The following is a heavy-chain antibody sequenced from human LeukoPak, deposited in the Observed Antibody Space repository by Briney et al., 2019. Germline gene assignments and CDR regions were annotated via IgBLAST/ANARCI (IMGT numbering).Heavy chain of an antibody. Sequence: GGSLRLSCAASGFTFSSYTMHWVGQAPGKGLEWVSSISSSGSYIYYTDSLKGRFTISRDNAKDSLYLQMNSLRAEDTAVYYCASPPNCGGDCFQYYHGTDVWGQGTTVTVSS. CDR2: ISSSGSYI. V-gene: IGHV3-21*01. J-gene: IGHJ6*02. CDR1: GFTFSSYT. CDR3: ASPPNCGGDCFQYYHGTDV. D-gene: IGHD2-21*02.